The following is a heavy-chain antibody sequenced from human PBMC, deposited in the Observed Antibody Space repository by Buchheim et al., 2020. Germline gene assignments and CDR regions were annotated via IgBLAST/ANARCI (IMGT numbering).Heavy chain of an antibody. Sequence: EVQLVESGGGLVKAGGSLRLSCAASGFSFGSAWMSWFRQTPGKGPEWVGRIKSKADGATTDYSAPVEGRFSISRDDSRNLWYLKRNSLKIEDTAVYSCAKEVSGPGHWFDPWGQGIL. CDR3: AKEVSGPGHWFDP. D-gene: IGHD1-14*01. CDR2: IKSKADGATT. V-gene: IGHV3-15*01. J-gene: IGHJ5*02. CDR1: GFSFGSAW.